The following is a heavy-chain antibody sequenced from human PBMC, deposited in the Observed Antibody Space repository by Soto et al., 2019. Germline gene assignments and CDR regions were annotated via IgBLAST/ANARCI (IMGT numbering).Heavy chain of an antibody. J-gene: IGHJ6*02. D-gene: IGHD5-18*01. Sequence: EVQMLESGGDLVQPGGSLRLVCAASGFTFSNSGMRWDRQAPGQGLEWVSSIGTSSNTYYSDAVKGRFTISRDISKNTRFLQMDSLRAENTATYYGAKLIHNYYYNVMVVWGQGITVNLPS. CDR2: IGTSSNT. CDR3: AKLIHNYYYNVMVV. CDR1: GFTFSNSG. V-gene: IGHV3-23*01.